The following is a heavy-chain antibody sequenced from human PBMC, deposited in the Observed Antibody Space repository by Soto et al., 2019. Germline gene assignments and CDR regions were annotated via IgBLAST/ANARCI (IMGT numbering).Heavy chain of an antibody. CDR3: ARVATTGRGTDY. V-gene: IGHV3-7*04. J-gene: IGHJ4*02. D-gene: IGHD1-1*01. Sequence: EVQPVESGGGLVQPGGSLRLSCAASGFTFSSHWMYWVRQAPGKGLEWVATITEDGSNEYYVDSVRGRFTISRDNSKNSLFLQMNSLRAEDTAVYSCARVATTGRGTDYWGQGTLVTVSS. CDR1: GFTFSSHW. CDR2: ITEDGSNE.